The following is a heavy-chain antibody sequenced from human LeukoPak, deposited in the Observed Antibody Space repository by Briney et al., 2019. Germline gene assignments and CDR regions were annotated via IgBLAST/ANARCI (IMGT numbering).Heavy chain of an antibody. CDR2: IIYNIGIT. CDR3: ARGLSCVDTARGAFDI. J-gene: IGHJ3*02. CDR1: GGTFSGYA. D-gene: IGHD5-18*01. Sequence: SVTLSCTASGGTFSGYAISWVRQAPGQGLEWMGWIIYNIGITNYTQKFQGRVTISADTSTSQASMKLSSLRAEDTAVYYCARGLSCVDTARGAFDIWGQGTMVTVSS. V-gene: IGHV1-69*10.